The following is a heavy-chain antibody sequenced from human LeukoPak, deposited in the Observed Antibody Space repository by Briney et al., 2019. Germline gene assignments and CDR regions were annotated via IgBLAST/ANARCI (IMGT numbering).Heavy chain of an antibody. CDR3: IRDLRSADL. J-gene: IGHJ5*02. V-gene: IGHV3-74*01. CDR1: GFTFSNYW. Sequence: PGGSLRPSCVASGFTFSNYWMHWVRQPPGKGLVWVSRIYVDGRTTNYADSVKGRFTISRDNAKNTVYLEMNSLSVEDTATYYCIRDLRSADLWGQGTLVTVTS. CDR2: IYVDGRTT.